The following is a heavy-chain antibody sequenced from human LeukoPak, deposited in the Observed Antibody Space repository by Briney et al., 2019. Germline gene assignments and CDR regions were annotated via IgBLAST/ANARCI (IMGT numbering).Heavy chain of an antibody. Sequence: QPGGSLRLSCSTSGFTFGGFHMSWLRQAPGMGLEHVAWISSLDSTTYYADSVVGRFTISRDNDKDLLYLQMDSLREDDTAVYYCAKDPHAGIFDSWGQGTLVTVSS. V-gene: IGHV3-48*02. CDR2: ISSLDSTT. J-gene: IGHJ4*02. CDR3: AKDPHAGIFDS. CDR1: GFTFGGFH.